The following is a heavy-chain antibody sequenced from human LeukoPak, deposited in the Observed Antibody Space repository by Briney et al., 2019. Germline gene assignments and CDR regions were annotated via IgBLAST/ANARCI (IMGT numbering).Heavy chain of an antibody. D-gene: IGHD3-10*01. J-gene: IGHJ4*02. CDR1: GGSISSYY. Sequence: PSETLSLTCTVSGGSISSYYWSWIRQPPGKGLEWIGYIFYSGSTNYNPSPKSRVTMSVDTSKNQFSLTLISVTAADTAVYYCARVVFGELSAFFDFWGQGMLVTVSS. CDR2: IFYSGST. CDR3: ARVVFGELSAFFDF. V-gene: IGHV4-59*01.